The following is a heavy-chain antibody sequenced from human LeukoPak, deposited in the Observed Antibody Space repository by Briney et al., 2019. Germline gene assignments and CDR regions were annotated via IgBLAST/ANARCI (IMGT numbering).Heavy chain of an antibody. V-gene: IGHV3-15*01. Sequence: GGSLRLSCTASGLTFTNAWMTWVRQAPGKGLEWVGRMKSKTDGGTTDYAAPVKGRFTISRDDSKNTLYLQMNSLKTEDTAVYYCTTGNLIGIPDYWGQGTLVTVSS. CDR1: GLTFTNAW. J-gene: IGHJ4*02. CDR2: MKSKTDGGTT. CDR3: TTGNLIGIPDY.